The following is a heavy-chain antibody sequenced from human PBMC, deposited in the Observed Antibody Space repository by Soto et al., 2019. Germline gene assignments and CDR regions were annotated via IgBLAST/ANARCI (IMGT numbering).Heavy chain of an antibody. D-gene: IGHD6-19*01. V-gene: IGHV3-30-3*01. CDR2: ISSDGSTK. J-gene: IGHJ6*02. CDR3: ARDSNGDSSGWWIYYYFGMDV. CDR1: GFTFSNYP. Sequence: QVQLVESGGGVVQPGRSLRLSCAASGFTFSNYPMHWVRQAPGKGLEWVAVISSDGSTKYYADSVKGRFTISRDNSRNTLYVQMNSLRTEDTAVYYCARDSNGDSSGWWIYYYFGMDVWGQGTTVTVSS.